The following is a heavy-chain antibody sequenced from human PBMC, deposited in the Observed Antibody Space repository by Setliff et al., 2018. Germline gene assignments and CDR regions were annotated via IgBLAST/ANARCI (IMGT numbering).Heavy chain of an antibody. J-gene: IGHJ5*02. CDR2: IYNSGNT. V-gene: IGHV4-39*07. CDR1: RGSISNNAYY. D-gene: IGHD3-22*01. Sequence: SETLSLTCTVSRGSISNNAYYWAWIRQPPGKGLEWIGSIYNSGNTYYNSSLKSRVTISVDTSKNQFSLKLMSVTAADTAVYYCATMRNYYETGNYYSSRWFDPWGQGTLVTVSS. CDR3: ATMRNYYETGNYYSSRWFDP.